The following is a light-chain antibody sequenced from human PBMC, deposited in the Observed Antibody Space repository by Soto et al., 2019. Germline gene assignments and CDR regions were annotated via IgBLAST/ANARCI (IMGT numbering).Light chain of an antibody. J-gene: IGKJ4*01. CDR1: QSFLYSSNNKNY. V-gene: IGKV4-1*01. CDR3: QQYYSTRLLT. CDR2: WAS. Sequence: DIVITHSPDSLSLSLGERATINCKSIQSFLYSSNNKNYLAWYQQKPGQPPKLLIYWASTRESGVPDRFSGGGSGTDFTLTISSLQAEDVAVYYCQQYYSTRLLTFGGGTKVDIK.